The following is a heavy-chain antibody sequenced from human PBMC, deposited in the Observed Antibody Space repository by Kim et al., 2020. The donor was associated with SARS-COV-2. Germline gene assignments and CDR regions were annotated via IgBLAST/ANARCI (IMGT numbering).Heavy chain of an antibody. V-gene: IGHV4-59*01. CDR3: ARGAAGSSGYYLLDY. CDR2: IYYSGST. D-gene: IGHD3-22*01. J-gene: IGHJ4*02. Sequence: SETLSLTCTVSGGSISSYYWSWIRQPPGKGLEWIGYIYYSGSTNYNPSLKSRVTISVDTSKNQFSLKLSSVTAADTAVYYCARGAAGSSGYYLLDYWGQGTLVTVSS. CDR1: GGSISSYY.